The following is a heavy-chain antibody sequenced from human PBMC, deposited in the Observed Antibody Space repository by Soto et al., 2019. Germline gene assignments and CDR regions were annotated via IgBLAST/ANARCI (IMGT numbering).Heavy chain of an antibody. J-gene: IGHJ4*02. CDR3: ARVRGRGWYSFDY. D-gene: IGHD6-19*01. V-gene: IGHV1-2*04. CDR1: GYTFTGYY. Sequence: QVQLVQSGAEVKKPGASVKVSCKASGYTFTGYYMHWVRQAPGQGLEWMGWINPNSGGTNYAQKFKRWGTMTRDPSISTAYMELRRLRSDDTAVYYCARVRGRGWYSFDYWGQGTLVTVSS. CDR2: INPNSGGT.